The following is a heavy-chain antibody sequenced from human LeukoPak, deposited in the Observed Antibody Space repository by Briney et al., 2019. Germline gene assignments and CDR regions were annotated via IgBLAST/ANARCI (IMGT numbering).Heavy chain of an antibody. Sequence: SETLSLTCTVSGGSISSYYWIWIRQPPGKGLEWIGYIYYSGSTNYNPSLKSRVTISVDTSKNQFSLKLSSVTAADTAVYYCARVGCSGGSCYSDAFDIWGQGTMVTVSS. CDR2: IYYSGST. CDR1: GGSISSYY. V-gene: IGHV4-59*01. D-gene: IGHD2-15*01. J-gene: IGHJ3*02. CDR3: ARVGCSGGSCYSDAFDI.